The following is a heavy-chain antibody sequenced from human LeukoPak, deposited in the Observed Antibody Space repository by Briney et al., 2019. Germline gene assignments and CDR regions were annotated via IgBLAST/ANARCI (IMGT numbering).Heavy chain of an antibody. J-gene: IGHJ4*02. D-gene: IGHD2-2*01. CDR2: VYNSGGT. Sequence: SETLSLTCTVSGGSISSYYWSWIRQPPGKGLEWIGNVYNSGGTNYNPSLKSRVTASVDTSKNQFSLKLTSVTAADTAVYYCAKGCDSTSCYHLFDYWGRGTLVTVSS. V-gene: IGHV4-59*01. CDR3: AKGCDSTSCYHLFDY. CDR1: GGSISSYY.